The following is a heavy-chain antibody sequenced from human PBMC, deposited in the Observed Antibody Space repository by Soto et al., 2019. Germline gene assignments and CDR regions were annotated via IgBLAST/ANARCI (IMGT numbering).Heavy chain of an antibody. CDR1: GGSISSGGYS. J-gene: IGHJ6*02. CDR3: ARAVVVPAAMGYYYYGMDV. V-gene: IGHV4-30-2*01. CDR2: IYHSGST. Sequence: LSLTCAVSGGSISSGGYSWSWIRQPPGKGLEWIGYIYHSGSTYYNPSLKSRVTISVDRSKNQFSLKLSSVTAADTAVYYCARAVVVPAAMGYYYYGMDVWGQGTTVTVSS. D-gene: IGHD2-2*01.